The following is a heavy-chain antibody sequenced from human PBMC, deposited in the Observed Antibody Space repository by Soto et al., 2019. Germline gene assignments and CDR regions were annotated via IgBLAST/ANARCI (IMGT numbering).Heavy chain of an antibody. CDR1: GASISSYY. J-gene: IGHJ5*02. D-gene: IGHD2-15*01. V-gene: IGHV4-59*08. CDR2: IYASGNT. CDR3: ARHGRDGCNDRDCYSWFGP. Sequence: SETLSLTCSVSGASISSYYWSWFRRPPGKGLEWIGYIYASGNTNYNPSLKSRVTISLDTSKNQFSLRLTSVSAADTAVYYCARHGRDGCNDRDCYSWFGPWAREPWSPSPQ.